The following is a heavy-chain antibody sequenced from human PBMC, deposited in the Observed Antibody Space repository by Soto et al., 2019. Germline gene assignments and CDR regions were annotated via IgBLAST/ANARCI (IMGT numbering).Heavy chain of an antibody. D-gene: IGHD6-13*01. Sequence: PSETMSLTCTVSGGSISSYDLSWIRQPPGKGLEWIGYIYYSGSTNYNPSLKSRVTISVDTSKNQFSLKLSSVTAADTAVYYCARASSSSWYFYWGQGTLVTVSS. CDR1: GGSISSYD. J-gene: IGHJ4*02. CDR2: IYYSGST. CDR3: ARASSSSWYFY. V-gene: IGHV4-59*12.